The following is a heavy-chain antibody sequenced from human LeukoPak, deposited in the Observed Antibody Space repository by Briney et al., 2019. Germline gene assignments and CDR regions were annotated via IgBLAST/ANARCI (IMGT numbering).Heavy chain of an antibody. J-gene: IGHJ4*02. D-gene: IGHD3-3*01. Sequence: PGGSLRLSCAASGFTVSSNYMSWVRQAPGKGLEWVSILYTNSRTYYADSVTGRFTVSRDNSKNTLFLQMNSLRAEDTAVYYCATSVLFATFDYWGQGTLVTVSS. CDR2: LYTNSRT. V-gene: IGHV3-53*01. CDR3: ATSVLFATFDY. CDR1: GFTVSSNY.